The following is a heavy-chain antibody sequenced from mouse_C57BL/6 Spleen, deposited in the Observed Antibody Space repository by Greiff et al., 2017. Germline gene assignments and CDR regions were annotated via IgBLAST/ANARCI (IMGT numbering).Heavy chain of an antibody. V-gene: IGHV14-3*01. CDR2: IYPSNGNT. J-gene: IGHJ4*01. CDR1: GFNFKNTY. Sequence: EVQLQQSVAELVRPGASVKLSCTASGFNFKNTYMHWVKQRPEQGLEWIGKIYPSNGNTKYTPKFQGKATITAGTSSNTAYLQLSSLTSEDTAIYYCSIRRRGAMDYWGQGTSVTVSS. CDR3: SIRRRGAMDY.